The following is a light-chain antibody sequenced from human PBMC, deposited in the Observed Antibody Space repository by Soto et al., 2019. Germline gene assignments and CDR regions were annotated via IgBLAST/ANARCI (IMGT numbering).Light chain of an antibody. J-gene: IGLJ1*01. V-gene: IGLV1-51*02. CDR3: GTWDSSLSAGV. CDR2: END. Sequence: QSALTQPPSVSAAPGQKVTISCSGGSSNIANNYVSWYQHLPGSAPQLLIYENDKRPSGIPDRFSGSKSGTSATLGITGLQTGDEADYYCGTWDSSLSAGVFGTGTKVTVL. CDR1: SSNIANNY.